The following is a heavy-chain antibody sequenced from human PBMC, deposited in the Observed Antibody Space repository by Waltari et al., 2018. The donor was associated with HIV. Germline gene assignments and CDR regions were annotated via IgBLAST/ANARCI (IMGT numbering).Heavy chain of an antibody. CDR3: ARQNNMITFGGPRDYFDY. CDR1: GGTFSSYA. Sequence: QVQLVQSGAEVKKPGSSVQVSCKASGGTFSSYAISWVRQAAGQGLEWMGGIIPIFGTANYAQKFQGRVTITADESTSTAYMELSSLRSEDTAVYYCARQNNMITFGGPRDYFDYWGQGTLVTVSS. V-gene: IGHV1-69*01. CDR2: IIPIFGTA. D-gene: IGHD3-16*01. J-gene: IGHJ4*02.